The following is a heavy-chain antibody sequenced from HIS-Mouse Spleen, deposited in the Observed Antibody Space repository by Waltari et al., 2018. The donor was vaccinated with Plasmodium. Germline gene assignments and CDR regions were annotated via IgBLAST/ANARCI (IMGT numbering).Heavy chain of an antibody. V-gene: IGHV3-30-3*01. CDR2: IAYDGSNE. Sequence: QVQLVESGGGVVQPGRSLRLSCAASGFTFNSFAMHWVRQAPGKGLEWVAVIAYDGSNEYYADSVKGRFTISRDNSKNTLYLQMNSLRAEDTAVYYCARDRRLAFDYWGQGTLVTVSS. D-gene: IGHD2-15*01. J-gene: IGHJ4*02. CDR1: GFTFNSFA. CDR3: ARDRRLAFDY.